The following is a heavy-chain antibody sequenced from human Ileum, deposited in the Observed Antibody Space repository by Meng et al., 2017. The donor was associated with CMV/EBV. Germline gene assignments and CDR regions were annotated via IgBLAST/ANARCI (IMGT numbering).Heavy chain of an antibody. D-gene: IGHD4-17*01. CDR1: GFTFSSYW. J-gene: IGHJ4*02. CDR3: AKGGATVKDY. Sequence: GESLKISCAASGFTFSSYWMHWVRQVPGKGLVWVSRINSDGSSTSYADSVKGRFTVSRDSAKNMLYLQMNSLRAEDTAVYYCAKGGATVKDYWGQGTLVTVSS. CDR2: INSDGSST. V-gene: IGHV3-74*01.